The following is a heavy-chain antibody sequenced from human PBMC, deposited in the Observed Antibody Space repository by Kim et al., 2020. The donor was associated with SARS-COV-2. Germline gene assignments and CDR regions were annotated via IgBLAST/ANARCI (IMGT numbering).Heavy chain of an antibody. Sequence: VGSLRLSCAASGFTFSSYEMNWVRQAPGKGLECVSYLTSSGSTLYYADSVKGRFTISRDNAKNSLYLQMNSLRAEDTAVEYCARDPPHYYYYYMDVWGQGTTVTFSS. CDR2: LTSSGSTL. J-gene: IGHJ6*03. CDR1: GFTFSSYE. V-gene: IGHV3-48*03. CDR3: ARDPPHYYYYYMDV.